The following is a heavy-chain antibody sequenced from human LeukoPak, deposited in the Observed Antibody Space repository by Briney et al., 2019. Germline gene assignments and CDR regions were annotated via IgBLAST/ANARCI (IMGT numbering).Heavy chain of an antibody. CDR2: IYYSGST. V-gene: IGHV4-59*01. CDR3: ARVGISEAFDT. CDR1: GGSISSYY. Sequence: SETLSLTCTVSGGSISSYYWSWIRQPPGKGLEWIGYIYYSGSTNYNPSLKSRVTISVDTSKNQFSLKLSSVTAADTAVYYCARVGISEAFDTWGQGTMVTVSS. D-gene: IGHD2-21*01. J-gene: IGHJ3*02.